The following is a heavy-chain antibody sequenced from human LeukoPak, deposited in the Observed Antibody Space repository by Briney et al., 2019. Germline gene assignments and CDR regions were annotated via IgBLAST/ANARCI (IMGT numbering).Heavy chain of an antibody. CDR3: ARDPHLTVGTVTTTGDEYT. J-gene: IGHJ5*02. CDR2: IIPIFGTA. D-gene: IGHD1-1*01. CDR1: GGTFSSYA. Sequence: SVKVSCKXSGGTFSSYAISWVRQAPGQGLEWMGRIIPIFGTANYAQKFQGRVTITTDESTSTAYMELSSLRSEDTAVYYCARDPHLTVGTVTTTGDEYTWGQGTLVTVSS. V-gene: IGHV1-69*05.